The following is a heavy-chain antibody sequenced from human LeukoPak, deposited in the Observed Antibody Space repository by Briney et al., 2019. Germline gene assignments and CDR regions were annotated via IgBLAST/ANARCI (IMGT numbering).Heavy chain of an antibody. D-gene: IGHD5-18*01. CDR2: IIPVLSIT. V-gene: IGHV1-69*04. CDR3: ARDQGLTAPPPYGLDV. Sequence: EASVKVSCKTSGGTFSSSAITWVRQAPGQGLEWMGRIIPVLSITTYAQKFQGSVTITADTSTSTVYMELSSLRSEETAVYYCARDQGLTAPPPYGLDVWGQGTTVIVSS. CDR1: GGTFSSSA. J-gene: IGHJ6*02.